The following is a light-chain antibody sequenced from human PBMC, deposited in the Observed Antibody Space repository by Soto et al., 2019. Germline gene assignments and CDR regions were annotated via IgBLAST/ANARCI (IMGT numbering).Light chain of an antibody. CDR1: SSDVGGYDY. J-gene: IGLJ3*02. V-gene: IGLV2-14*01. CDR3: SSYLSGDTLV. CDR2: EVS. Sequence: QSALTQPASVSGSPGQSITISCTGTSSDVGGYDYVSWYQQYPGIAPKLVIYEVSNRPSGVSNRFSGSKSGNTASLTISGLQAEDEADYYCSSYLSGDTLVFGGGTKVTVL.